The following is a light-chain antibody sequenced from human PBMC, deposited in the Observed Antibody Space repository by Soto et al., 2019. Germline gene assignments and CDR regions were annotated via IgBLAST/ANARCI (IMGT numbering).Light chain of an antibody. CDR2: DAT. CDR3: NQYNSYSHT. V-gene: IGKV1-5*01. J-gene: IGKJ2*01. Sequence: DIQMTQSPSTLSASVGDRVTITCRASQNISSWCVWYQQKPGKAPQLLIYDATILEIGIPSRASGCGSGDNFSITIRSLQPDDFATYCCNQYNSYSHTLGQGTKVDLK. CDR1: QNISSW.